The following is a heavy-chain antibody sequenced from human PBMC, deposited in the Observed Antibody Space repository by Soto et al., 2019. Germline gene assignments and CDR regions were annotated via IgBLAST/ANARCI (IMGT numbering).Heavy chain of an antibody. J-gene: IGHJ6*02. V-gene: IGHV4-39*01. CDR3: AREFYYYYGMDV. Sequence: SETLSLTCTVSGGSISSSSHYWGWIRQPPGKGLEWIGSIYYSGSTYYNPSLKSRVTISVDTSKNQFSLKLRSVTAADTAVYDCAREFYYYYGMDVWGQGTTVTVSS. CDR2: IYYSGST. CDR1: GGSISSSSHY.